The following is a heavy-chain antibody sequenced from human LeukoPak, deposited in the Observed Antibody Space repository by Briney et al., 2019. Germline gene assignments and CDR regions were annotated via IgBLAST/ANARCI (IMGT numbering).Heavy chain of an antibody. CDR2: IKSKTDGGTT. D-gene: IGHD3-10*01. CDR3: LRDWYGSGSYWQIRESYFDY. V-gene: IGHV3-15*01. CDR1: GFTFTNAW. Sequence: GGSLRLSCAASGFTFTNAWMSWVRQAPGKGLEWVGRIKSKTDGGTTDYAAPVKGRFTISRDDSKNTLYLQMNSLKTEDTAVYYCLRDWYGSGSYWQIRESYFDYWGQGTLVTVSS. J-gene: IGHJ4*02.